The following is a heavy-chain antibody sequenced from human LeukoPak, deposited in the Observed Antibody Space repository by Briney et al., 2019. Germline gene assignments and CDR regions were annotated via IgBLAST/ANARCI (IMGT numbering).Heavy chain of an antibody. CDR2: ISSSSSNI. Sequence: GSLRLSCAASGFIFITSSMKWVRQAPGKGLDWVSSISSSSSNIDYADSVRGRFIISRDNAKNSLYLQMNSLTADDTAVYYCARDPGPAASAPYYYYYMDVWGKGTTVTVSS. V-gene: IGHV3-21*01. CDR3: ARDPGPAASAPYYYYYMDV. J-gene: IGHJ6*03. D-gene: IGHD2-2*01. CDR1: GFIFITSS.